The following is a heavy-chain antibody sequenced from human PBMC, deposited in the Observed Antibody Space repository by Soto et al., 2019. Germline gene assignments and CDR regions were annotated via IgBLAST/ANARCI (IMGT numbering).Heavy chain of an antibody. V-gene: IGHV3-23*01. Sequence: EVQLLESGGGLVQPGGSLRLSCAASGFTFSSYAMSWVRQAPGKGLEWVSAISGSGGSTYYADCVKGRFTISRDNSKNTVDVPMNSLRAGDTAVYYCAKADALWFGELNYWGQGTLVTVSS. CDR2: ISGSGGST. CDR1: GFTFSSYA. D-gene: IGHD3-10*01. CDR3: AKADALWFGELNY. J-gene: IGHJ4*02.